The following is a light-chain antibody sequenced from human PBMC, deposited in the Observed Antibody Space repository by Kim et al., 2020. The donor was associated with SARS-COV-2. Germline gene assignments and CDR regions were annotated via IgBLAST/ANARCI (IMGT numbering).Light chain of an antibody. V-gene: IGKV3-20*01. CDR1: QSVSSSY. CDR2: GAS. J-gene: IGKJ2*01. CDR3: QQYGSSPVT. Sequence: EIVLTQSPGPLSLSPGERATLSCRASQSVSSSYLAWYQQKPGQAPRLLIYGASSRATGIPDRFSGSGSGTDFTLTISRLEPEDFAVYYCQQYGSSPVTVGQGTKLEI.